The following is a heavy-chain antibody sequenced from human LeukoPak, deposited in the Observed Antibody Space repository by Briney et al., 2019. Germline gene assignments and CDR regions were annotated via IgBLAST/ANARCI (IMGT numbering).Heavy chain of an antibody. V-gene: IGHV4-34*01. CDR3: ARPSIAAAGNPGNYFDY. CDR1: GGSFSGYY. CDR2: INHIGST. Sequence: PSETLSLTCAVYGGSFSGYYWSWIRQPPGKGLEWIGEINHIGSTNYNPSLKSRVTISVDTSKNQFSLKLSSVTAADTAVYYCARPSIAAAGNPGNYFDYWGQGTLVTVSS. J-gene: IGHJ4*02. D-gene: IGHD6-13*01.